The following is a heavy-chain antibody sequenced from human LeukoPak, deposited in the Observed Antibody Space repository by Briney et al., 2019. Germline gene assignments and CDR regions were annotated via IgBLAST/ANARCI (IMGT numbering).Heavy chain of an antibody. V-gene: IGHV5-51*01. Sequence: GESLKISCKGSGYSFTSYWIGWGRQMPGKGLEWMGIIYPGDSDTRYSPSFQGQVTISADKSISTAYLQWSSLKASDTAMYYCARLDGIAAAGTGYYYYYGMDVWGQGTTVTVSS. CDR1: GYSFTSYW. J-gene: IGHJ6*02. CDR3: ARLDGIAAAGTGYYYYYGMDV. CDR2: IYPGDSDT. D-gene: IGHD6-13*01.